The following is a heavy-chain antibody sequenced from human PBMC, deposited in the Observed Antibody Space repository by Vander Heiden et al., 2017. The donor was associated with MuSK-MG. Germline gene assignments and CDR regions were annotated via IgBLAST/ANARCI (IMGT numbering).Heavy chain of an antibody. CDR3: ARDPIYDFWSGYFDY. J-gene: IGHJ4*02. CDR2: ISYDGSNK. D-gene: IGHD3-3*01. CDR1: AFTFSSYA. Sequence: QVQLVEPGGCVVQPGRSLSLSCAASAFTFSSYAMHWVRQAPGKGLEWVAVISYDGSNKYYADSVKGRFTISRDNSKNTLYLQMNSLRAEDTAVYYCARDPIYDFWSGYFDYWGQGTLVTVSS. V-gene: IGHV3-30-3*01.